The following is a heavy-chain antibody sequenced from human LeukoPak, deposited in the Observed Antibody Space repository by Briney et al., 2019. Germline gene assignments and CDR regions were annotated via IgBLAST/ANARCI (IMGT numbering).Heavy chain of an antibody. CDR3: ARAAYCGGDCHTNFDY. D-gene: IGHD2-21*02. V-gene: IGHV1-69*04. CDR2: IIPIFGIA. CDR1: GGTFSSYA. Sequence: AASVKVSCKASGGTFSSYAISWVRQAPGQGLEWMGRIIPIFGIANYAQKFQGRVTITAGKSTSTAYMELSSLRSEDTAVYYCARAAYCGGDCHTNFDYWGQGTLVTVSS. J-gene: IGHJ4*02.